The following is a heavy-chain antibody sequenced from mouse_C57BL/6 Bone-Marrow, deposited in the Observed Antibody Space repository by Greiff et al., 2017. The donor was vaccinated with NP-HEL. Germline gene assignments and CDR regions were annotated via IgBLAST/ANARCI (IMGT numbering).Heavy chain of an antibody. CDR3: AREVTTVVAFDY. Sequence: QVQLQQSGAELVMPGASVKLSCKASGYNFTSYWMHWVKQRPGQGLEWIGEIDPSDSYTNYNQKFKGKSTLTVDKSSSTAYMQLSSLTSEDSAVYYCAREVTTVVAFDYWGQGTTLTVSS. CDR2: IDPSDSYT. CDR1: GYNFTSYW. J-gene: IGHJ2*01. D-gene: IGHD1-1*01. V-gene: IGHV1-69*01.